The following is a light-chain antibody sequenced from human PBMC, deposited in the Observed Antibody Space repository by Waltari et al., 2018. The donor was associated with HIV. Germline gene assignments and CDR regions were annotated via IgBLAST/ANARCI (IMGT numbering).Light chain of an antibody. J-gene: IGKJ2*01. V-gene: IGKV3-15*01. CDR2: DAS. Sequence: DTVLTQSPAPLSVSPGERATLSCRASQSLSNNLAWYQQKPGQAPRLLIYDASSRASGIPARFVGSGSGTEFTLTISSLQSEDFAVYYCQQYANWPLYTFGQGTKLEIK. CDR1: QSLSNN. CDR3: QQYANWPLYT.